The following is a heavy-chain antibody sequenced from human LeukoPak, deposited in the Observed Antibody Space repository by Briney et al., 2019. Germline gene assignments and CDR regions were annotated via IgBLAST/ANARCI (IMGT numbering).Heavy chain of an antibody. CDR2: ISGSGGST. CDR1: GFTFSSYG. D-gene: IGHD6-13*01. V-gene: IGHV3-23*01. CDR3: ARGTGYSSSWPPH. J-gene: IGHJ4*02. Sequence: GGSLRLSCAASGFTFSSYGMSWVRQAPGKGLEWVSAISGSGGSTYYADSVKGRFTISRDNSKNTLYLQMNSLRAEDTAEYYCARGTGYSSSWPPHWGQGTLVTVSS.